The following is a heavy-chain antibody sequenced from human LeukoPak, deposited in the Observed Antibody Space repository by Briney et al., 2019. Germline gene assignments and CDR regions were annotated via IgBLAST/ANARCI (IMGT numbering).Heavy chain of an antibody. CDR2: INPNSGGT. D-gene: IGHD2-2*02. J-gene: IGHJ4*02. V-gene: IGHV1-2*06. CDR1: GYTFTGYY. CDR3: ARGVPNMVFRSTSCYTSYFFDY. Sequence: ASVKVSCKASGYTFTGYYMHWVRQAPGQGLEWMGRINPNSGGTNYAQKFQGRATMTRDTSISTAYMELSRLRSDDTAVYYCARGVPNMVFRSTSCYTSYFFDYSGEGTLVTASS.